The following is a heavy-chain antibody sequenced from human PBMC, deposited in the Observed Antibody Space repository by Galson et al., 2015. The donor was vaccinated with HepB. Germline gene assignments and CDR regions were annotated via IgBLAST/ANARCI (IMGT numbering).Heavy chain of an antibody. CDR3: ATVRGYSYGYDY. V-gene: IGHV3-48*02. D-gene: IGHD5-18*01. Sequence: SLRLSCAASGFTFSSSIMNWVRQAPGKGLEWVSYISISSSTIYYADSVKGRFTISRDNAKNSLYLQMNSLRDDDTAVYYSATVRGYSYGYDYWGQGTLVTVSS. CDR1: GFTFSSSI. J-gene: IGHJ4*02. CDR2: ISISSSTI.